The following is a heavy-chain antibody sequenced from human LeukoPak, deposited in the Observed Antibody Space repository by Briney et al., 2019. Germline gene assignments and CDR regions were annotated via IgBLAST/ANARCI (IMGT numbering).Heavy chain of an antibody. Sequence: PGRSLRLSCAASGFSFSSYAMHWVRQAPGKGLEWVATTWYDASKTYYADSVKGRFTISRDNFKNTLNLEMNSLRAEDTAVYYCARDWGYLYDSRGFLDYWGQGTRVTISS. CDR2: TWYDASKT. CDR1: GFSFSSYA. D-gene: IGHD3-22*01. CDR3: ARDWGYLYDSRGFLDY. J-gene: IGHJ4*02. V-gene: IGHV3-33*01.